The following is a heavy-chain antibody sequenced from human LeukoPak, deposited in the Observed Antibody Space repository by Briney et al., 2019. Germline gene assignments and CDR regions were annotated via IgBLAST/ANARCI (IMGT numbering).Heavy chain of an antibody. Sequence: SVKVSCKASGGTFSSYAISWVRQAPGQGLEWMGGIIPIFGTANYAQKFQGRVTITADESTSTAYMELSSLRSEDTAVYYCALLPDTAMEGSYYYYGMDVWGQGTTVTVSS. CDR1: GGTFSSYA. J-gene: IGHJ6*02. CDR2: IIPIFGTA. CDR3: ALLPDTAMEGSYYYYGMDV. V-gene: IGHV1-69*13. D-gene: IGHD5-18*01.